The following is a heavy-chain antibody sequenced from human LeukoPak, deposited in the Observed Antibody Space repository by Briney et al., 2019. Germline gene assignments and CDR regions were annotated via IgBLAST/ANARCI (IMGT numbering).Heavy chain of an antibody. V-gene: IGHV3-30-3*01. D-gene: IGHD2-2*03. Sequence: GGSLRLSCAASGFTFSSYAMHWVRQAPGKGLEWVAVISYDGSNKYYADSVKGRFTIPRDNSKNTLYLQMNSLRAEDTAVYYCAKMDKNYYYYGMDVWGQGTTVTVSS. CDR3: AKMDKNYYYYGMDV. CDR2: ISYDGSNK. CDR1: GFTFSSYA. J-gene: IGHJ6*02.